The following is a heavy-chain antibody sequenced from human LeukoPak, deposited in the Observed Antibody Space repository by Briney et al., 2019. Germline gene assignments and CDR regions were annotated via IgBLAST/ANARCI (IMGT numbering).Heavy chain of an antibody. J-gene: IGHJ6*03. CDR1: AYTFTGYY. CDR2: IYPNSGGA. CDR3: ARGLAPYSYEYSGHDPYYYYNMDV. Sequence: ASVKVSCKASAYTFTGYYMHWVRQAPGQGLEWMGWIYPNSGGANYAQKFQGRVSMTGNTSTSTAYMELSSLRSEDTAVYYCARGLAPYSYEYSGHDPYYYYNMDVWGKGTTVTISS. D-gene: IGHD3-22*01. V-gene: IGHV1-2*02.